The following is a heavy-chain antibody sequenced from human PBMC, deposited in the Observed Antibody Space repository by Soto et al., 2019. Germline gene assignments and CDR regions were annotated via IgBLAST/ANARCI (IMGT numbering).Heavy chain of an antibody. CDR3: ARGHYGMDV. V-gene: IGHV3-21*01. CDR2: ISSSSS. CDR1: GFTFSSYT. J-gene: IGHJ6*02. Sequence: PGGSLRLSCAASGFTFSSYTMNWVRQVPGKGLEWVSSISSSSSYADSVKGRFTISRDNAKSSLYLQMNSLRAEDTAVYYCARGHYGMDVWGQGTTVTVSS.